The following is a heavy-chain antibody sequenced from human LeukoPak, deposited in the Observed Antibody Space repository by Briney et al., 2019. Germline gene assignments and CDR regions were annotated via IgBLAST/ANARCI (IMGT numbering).Heavy chain of an antibody. CDR1: GGSISSSNW. Sequence: SETLSLTCAVSGGSISSSNWWSWVRQPPGKGLEWIGEIYHSGSTNYNPSLKSRVTISVDKSKSQFSLKLSSVTAADTAVYYCASLYYYDSSGLDAFDIWGQGTMVTVSS. V-gene: IGHV4-4*02. CDR2: IYHSGST. J-gene: IGHJ3*02. D-gene: IGHD3-22*01. CDR3: ASLYYYDSSGLDAFDI.